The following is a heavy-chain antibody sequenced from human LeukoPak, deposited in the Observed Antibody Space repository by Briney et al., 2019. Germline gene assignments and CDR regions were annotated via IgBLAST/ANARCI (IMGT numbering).Heavy chain of an antibody. CDR3: APGGDWFDP. D-gene: IGHD1-26*01. CDR2: ISSSDDYK. Sequence: GGSLRLSCAASGFSFSDSYMSWIRQAPGKGLEWVSYISSSDDYKYYADSVKGRFTISRDNAKNSLYLHMNSLRAEDTAVYYCAPGGDWFDPWGQGTLVTVSS. CDR1: GFSFSDSY. J-gene: IGHJ5*02. V-gene: IGHV3-11*04.